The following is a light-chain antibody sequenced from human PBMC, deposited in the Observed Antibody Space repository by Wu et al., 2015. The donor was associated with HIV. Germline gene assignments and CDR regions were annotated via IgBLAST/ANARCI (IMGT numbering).Light chain of an antibody. CDR3: HHYGWSPQA. V-gene: IGKV3-20*01. J-gene: IGKJ4*01. CDR1: QSVGSK. Sequence: IVMTQSPDTLSVSPGERATLSCRASQSVGSKLAWYQQKPGQAPRLPFYGPTTRAKGIPDRFSASGSGTDFTLTINRLEPEDFAVYYCHHYGWSPQAFGGGTKLEIK. CDR2: GPT.